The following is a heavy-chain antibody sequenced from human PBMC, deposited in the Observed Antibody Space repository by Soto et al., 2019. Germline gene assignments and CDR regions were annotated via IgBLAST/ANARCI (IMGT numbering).Heavy chain of an antibody. D-gene: IGHD3-10*01. Sequence: GGSLRLSCAASGFTFSSYGMHWVRQAPGKGLEWVAVISYDGSNKYYADSVKGRFTISRDNSKNTLYLQMNSLRAEDTAVYYCAKVPTRELTYYFDYWGQGTLVTVSS. CDR1: GFTFSSYG. CDR2: ISYDGSNK. V-gene: IGHV3-30*18. J-gene: IGHJ4*02. CDR3: AKVPTRELTYYFDY.